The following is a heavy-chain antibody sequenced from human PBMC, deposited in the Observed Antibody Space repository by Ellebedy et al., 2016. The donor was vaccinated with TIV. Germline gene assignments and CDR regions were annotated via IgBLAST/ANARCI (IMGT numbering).Heavy chain of an antibody. CDR3: ARDRSVVMTSDAFDI. CDR1: GFTFDDYG. V-gene: IGHV3-20*04. D-gene: IGHD4-23*01. J-gene: IGHJ3*02. CDR2: IKWSGGST. Sequence: GESLKISCAASGFTFDDYGMSWVRQAPGKGLEWVSGIKWSGGSTGYADSVKGRFTTSRDNAKNTLYLQMNSLRAEDTSLYYCARDRSVVMTSDAFDIWGQGTMVTVSS.